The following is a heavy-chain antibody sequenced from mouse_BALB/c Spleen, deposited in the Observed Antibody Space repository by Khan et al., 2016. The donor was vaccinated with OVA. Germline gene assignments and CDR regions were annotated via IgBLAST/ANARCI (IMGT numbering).Heavy chain of an antibody. CDR2: ISYSGST. J-gene: IGHJ4*01. CDR3: ARDGSRYNYAMDY. Sequence: VQLKQSGPGLVKPSQSLSLTCTVTGYSITSDYAWNWIRQFPGNKLEWMGYISYSGSTNYNQALKSRISITRDTSKNQFFLQLNSVTTEDTATYYYARDGSRYNYAMDYWGQGTSVTVSS. V-gene: IGHV3-2*02. CDR1: GYSITSDYA. D-gene: IGHD2-3*01.